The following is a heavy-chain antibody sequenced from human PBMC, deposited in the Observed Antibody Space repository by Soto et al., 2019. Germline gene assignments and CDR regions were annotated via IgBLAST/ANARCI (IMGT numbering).Heavy chain of an antibody. J-gene: IGHJ4*02. CDR3: AKDMSGMTTVTLFDY. D-gene: IGHD4-17*01. Sequence: GGSLRLSCAASGFTFDDYAMHWVRQAPGKGLEWVSGISWNSGSIGYADSVKGRFTISRDNAKNSLYLQMNSLRAEDTALYYCAKDMSGMTTVTLFDYWGQGTLVTVSS. CDR2: ISWNSGSI. V-gene: IGHV3-9*01. CDR1: GFTFDDYA.